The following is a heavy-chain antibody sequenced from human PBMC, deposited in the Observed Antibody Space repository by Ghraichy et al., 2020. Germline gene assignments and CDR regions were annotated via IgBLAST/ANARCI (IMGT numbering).Heavy chain of an antibody. CDR3: ARFGELLPFDY. J-gene: IGHJ4*02. D-gene: IGHD3-10*01. CDR2: ISSSSSYI. V-gene: IGHV3-21*01. Sequence: GGSLRLSCAASGFTFSSYSMNWVRQAPGKGLEWVSSISSSSSYIYYADSVKGRFTISRDNAKNSLYLQMNSLRAEDTAVYDCARFGELLPFDYWGQGTLVTVSS. CDR1: GFTFSSYS.